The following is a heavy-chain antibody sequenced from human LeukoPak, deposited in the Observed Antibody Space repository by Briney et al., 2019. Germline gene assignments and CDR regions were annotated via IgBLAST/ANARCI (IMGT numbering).Heavy chain of an antibody. Sequence: PSETLSLTCTVSGGSISGYYWNWIRQPPGKGLEWIGYIQNSGITGYNPSLKSRVTISLETSKNQFSLKLTSVTAADTAVYYCARHYCSGGSCKPDYWGPGTLVTVSS. D-gene: IGHD2-15*01. V-gene: IGHV4-59*08. CDR1: GGSISGYY. CDR3: ARHYCSGGSCKPDY. CDR2: IQNSGIT. J-gene: IGHJ4*02.